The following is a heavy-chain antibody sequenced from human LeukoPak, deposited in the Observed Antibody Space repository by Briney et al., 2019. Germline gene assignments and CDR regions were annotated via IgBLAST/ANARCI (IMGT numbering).Heavy chain of an antibody. CDR2: ISGSSSHS. J-gene: IGHJ4*02. CDR3: TKEYDKTNRSPQWGFDS. Sequence: GGSLRLSCAASGFTFSTYAMSWVRQAPGKGLEWVSGISGSSSHSEDADSVKGRLTTSRDNSKNTLFLQMNNLRVEDTALYYCTKEYDKTNRSPQWGFDSWGQGTLVTVSS. D-gene: IGHD6-19*01. V-gene: IGHV3-23*01. CDR1: GFTFSTYA.